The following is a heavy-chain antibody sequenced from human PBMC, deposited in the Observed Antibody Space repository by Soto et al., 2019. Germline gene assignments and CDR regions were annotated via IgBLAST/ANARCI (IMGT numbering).Heavy chain of an antibody. CDR1: GFTFSNAW. D-gene: IGHD6-6*01. V-gene: IGHV3-15*07. Sequence: PGGSLRLSCAASGFTFSNAWMNWVRQAPGKGLEWVGRIKSKTDGGTTDYAAPVKGRFTISRDDSKNTLYLQMNSLKTEDTAVYYCTTASSSKYYGMDVWGQGTTVTVSS. CDR2: IKSKTDGGTT. CDR3: TTASSSKYYGMDV. J-gene: IGHJ6*02.